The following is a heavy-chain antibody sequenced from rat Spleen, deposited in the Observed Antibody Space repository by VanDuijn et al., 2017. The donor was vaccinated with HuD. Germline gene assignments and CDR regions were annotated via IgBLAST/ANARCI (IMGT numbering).Heavy chain of an antibody. CDR2: ISSGGST. V-gene: IGHV2S12*01. CDR1: GFTFSNYG. Sequence: VQLVESGGGLVQPGRSLKLSCAASGFTFSNYGMAWVRQAPTKGLEWIAAISSGGSTYYNSALKSRLSISRDTSKSQVFLKMNSLQTEDTAIYFCTSPFRWFAYWGQGTLVTVSS. CDR3: TSPFRWFAY. J-gene: IGHJ3*01.